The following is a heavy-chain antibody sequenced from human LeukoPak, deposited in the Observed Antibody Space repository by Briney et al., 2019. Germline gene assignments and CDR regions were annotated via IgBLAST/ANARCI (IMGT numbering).Heavy chain of an antibody. D-gene: IGHD1-1*01. V-gene: IGHV3-7*03. Sequence: GGSLRLSCAASGFTFSNAWMSWVRQTPGKGLEWVANIKYDGTTKYYVDSVKGRFTISRDSAKNSLYLQMNSLRAEDTAVYFCSRQLEEWGQGTLVTVSS. CDR1: GFTFSNAW. CDR2: IKYDGTTK. J-gene: IGHJ4*02. CDR3: SRQLEE.